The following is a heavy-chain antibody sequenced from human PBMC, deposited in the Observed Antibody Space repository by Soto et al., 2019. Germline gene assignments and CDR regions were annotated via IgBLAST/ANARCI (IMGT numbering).Heavy chain of an antibody. CDR3: ALDFWSGYYIRYFDY. Sequence: QVQLVQSGGEVKKPGASVKVSCKASGYTFSDYGISWVRQAPGQGLEWMGWIGPYNDNTNYAQKFQGRVTMTRDTSTTTAYMELRGLRSDDTAVYYCALDFWSGYYIRYFDYWGQGTLVIVPS. D-gene: IGHD3-3*01. CDR1: GYTFSDYG. CDR2: IGPYNDNT. J-gene: IGHJ4*02. V-gene: IGHV1-18*01.